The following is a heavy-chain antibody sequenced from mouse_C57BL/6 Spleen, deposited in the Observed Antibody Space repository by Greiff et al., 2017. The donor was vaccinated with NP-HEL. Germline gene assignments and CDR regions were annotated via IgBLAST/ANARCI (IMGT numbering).Heavy chain of an antibody. J-gene: IGHJ3*01. Sequence: EVQGVESGGGLVKPGGSLKLSCAASGFTFSSYTMSWVRQTPEKRLEWVATISGGGGNTYYPDSVKGRFTISRDNAKNTLYLQMSSLRSEDTALYYCARHRLRQGFAYWGQGTLVTVSA. CDR2: ISGGGGNT. CDR1: GFTFSSYT. CDR3: ARHRLRQGFAY. D-gene: IGHD2-4*01. V-gene: IGHV5-9*01.